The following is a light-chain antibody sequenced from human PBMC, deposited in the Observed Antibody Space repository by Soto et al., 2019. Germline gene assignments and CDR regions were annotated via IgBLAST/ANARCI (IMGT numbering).Light chain of an antibody. CDR3: SSYTSSNTLV. CDR2: EVS. J-gene: IGLJ3*02. Sequence: QSALTQPASVSGSPRQSITISCTGTSSDIGGYKYVSWYQQHPGKAPKLMIYEVSHRPSGVSHRFSGSKSGNTASLTISGLQAEDEAEYYCSSYTSSNTLVFGGGTKVTVL. CDR1: SSDIGGYKY. V-gene: IGLV2-14*01.